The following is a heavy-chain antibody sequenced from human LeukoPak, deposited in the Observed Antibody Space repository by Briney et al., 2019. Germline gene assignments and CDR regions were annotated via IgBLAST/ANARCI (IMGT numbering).Heavy chain of an antibody. J-gene: IGHJ4*02. Sequence: GGSLRLSCAASGFTVSSNYMNWVRQAPGKGLKWVSVIYSGGSTYYADSVKGRFIISRDNSKNTLYLQMNSLRVEDTAVYYCARGHSGRYFASDYWGQGTLVTVSS. CDR3: ARGHSGRYFASDY. CDR1: GFTVSSNY. D-gene: IGHD1-26*01. CDR2: IYSGGST. V-gene: IGHV3-66*01.